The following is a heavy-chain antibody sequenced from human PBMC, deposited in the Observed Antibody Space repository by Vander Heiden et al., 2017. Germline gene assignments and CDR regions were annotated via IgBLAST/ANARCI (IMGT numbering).Heavy chain of an antibody. D-gene: IGHD2-15*01. CDR2: INPNSGGT. Sequence: QVQLVQSGAEVKKPGASVKVSCKASGYTFTGYYMHWVRQAPGQGLEWMGRINPNSGGTNYAQKFQGRVTMTRDTSISTAYMELSRLRSDDTAVYYCASTKKYCSGGSCYLGAYYYYGMDVWGQGTTVTVSS. V-gene: IGHV1-2*06. CDR1: GYTFTGYY. J-gene: IGHJ6*02. CDR3: ASTKKYCSGGSCYLGAYYYYGMDV.